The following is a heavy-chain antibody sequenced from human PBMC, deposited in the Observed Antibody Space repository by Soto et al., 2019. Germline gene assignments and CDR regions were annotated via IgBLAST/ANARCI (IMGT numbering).Heavy chain of an antibody. D-gene: IGHD1-1*01. V-gene: IGHV3-30-3*01. CDR2: ISYEGSNT. J-gene: IGHJ6*02. CDR3: ARVTPGNNLYYFSGLDF. CDR1: GFTFDSYG. Sequence: GGSLRLSCVASGFTFDSYGIHWVRQAPGKGLQWVALISYEGSNTYYADSVRGRFTISRDNSTNTLYLQMNTLRPEDTGLYYCARVTPGNNLYYFSGLDFWGQGTSATVSS.